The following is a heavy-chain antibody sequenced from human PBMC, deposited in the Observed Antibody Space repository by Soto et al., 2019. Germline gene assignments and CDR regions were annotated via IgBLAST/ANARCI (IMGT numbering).Heavy chain of an antibody. CDR2: IKSRSDGGTT. V-gene: IGHV3-15*01. CDR1: GITFSKAW. Sequence: EVQLVESGGGLVKPGGSLTLSCAASGITFSKAWMNWVRQSPGKGLEWVGRIKSRSDGGTTVYAAHVKGRFTISRDDSKDTLWLQMNSLKTEDTAVYYCTTNFYSDHGMDVWGQGTTVTVSS. D-gene: IGHD4-17*01. CDR3: TTNFYSDHGMDV. J-gene: IGHJ6*02.